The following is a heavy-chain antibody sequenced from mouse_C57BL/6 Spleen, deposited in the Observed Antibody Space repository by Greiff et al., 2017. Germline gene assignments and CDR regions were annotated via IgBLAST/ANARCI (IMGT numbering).Heavy chain of an antibody. Sequence: EVKLMESGGGLVKPGGSLKLSCAASGFTFSSYTMSWVRQTPEKRLEWVATISGGGGNTYYPDSVKGRFTISRDNDKNTLYLHMSSLRSEDTALYYCARPSLRAGYFDYWGQGTTLTVSS. J-gene: IGHJ2*01. CDR3: ARPSLRAGYFDY. D-gene: IGHD1-1*01. V-gene: IGHV5-9*01. CDR2: ISGGGGNT. CDR1: GFTFSSYT.